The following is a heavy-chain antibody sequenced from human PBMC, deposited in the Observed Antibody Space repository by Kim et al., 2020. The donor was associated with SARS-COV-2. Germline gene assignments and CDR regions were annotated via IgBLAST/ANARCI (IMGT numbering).Heavy chain of an antibody. D-gene: IGHD3-10*01. V-gene: IGHV3-48*02. Sequence: VKGRFTISRDNAKNSLYLQMNSLRDEDTAVYYCARGVKSTYYYGSEEPDYWGQGTLVTVSS. J-gene: IGHJ4*02. CDR3: ARGVKSTYYYGSEEPDY.